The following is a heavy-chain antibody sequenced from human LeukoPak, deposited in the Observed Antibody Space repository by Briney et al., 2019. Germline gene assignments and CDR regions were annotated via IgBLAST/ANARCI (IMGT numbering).Heavy chain of an antibody. V-gene: IGHV3-13*01. Sequence: PGGSLRLSCAASGFTFSSFDMHWVRQAPGKGLEWVSGIGTLLDTDYPDSLKGRFTIPRENAKNSVFLQMNNVRAGDTAVYYCVRGRNNNYYDDSGYSPYWGQGTLVTVSS. CDR2: IGTLLDT. D-gene: IGHD3-22*01. CDR3: VRGRNNNYYDDSGYSPY. CDR1: GFTFSSFD. J-gene: IGHJ4*02.